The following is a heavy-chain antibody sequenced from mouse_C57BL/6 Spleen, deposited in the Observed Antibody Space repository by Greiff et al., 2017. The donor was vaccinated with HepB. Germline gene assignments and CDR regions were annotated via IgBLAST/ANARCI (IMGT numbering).Heavy chain of an antibody. V-gene: IGHV1-43*01. D-gene: IGHD1-1*01. CDR2: INPSTGGT. CDR1: GYSFTGYY. Sequence: EVQLQQSGPELVKPGASVKISCKASGYSFTGYYMHWVKQSSEKSLEWIGEINPSTGGTSYNQKFKGKATLTVDKSSSTSYMQLKSLTSEDSAVYYCARVPLTTVVADYWGQGTTLTVSS. J-gene: IGHJ2*01. CDR3: ARVPLTTVVADY.